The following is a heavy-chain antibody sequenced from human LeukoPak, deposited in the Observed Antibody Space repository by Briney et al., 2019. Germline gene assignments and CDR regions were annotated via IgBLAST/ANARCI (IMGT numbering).Heavy chain of an antibody. D-gene: IGHD6-19*01. J-gene: IGHJ4*02. Sequence: GKSLRLSCAASGFTFSDYGMHWLPQAPGRGLEWLAVISWNGGEEHYGNSVRGRFTISRDNSKNMLYLQMNSLSAADTAVYYCAKEPGSPGWLTTGHWGQGALVTVSS. V-gene: IGHV3-30*18. CDR2: ISWNGGEE. CDR3: AKEPGSPGWLTTGH. CDR1: GFTFSDYG.